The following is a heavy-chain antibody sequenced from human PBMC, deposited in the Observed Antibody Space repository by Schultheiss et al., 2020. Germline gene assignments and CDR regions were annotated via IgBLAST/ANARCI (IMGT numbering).Heavy chain of an antibody. V-gene: IGHV4-59*02. J-gene: IGHJ3*02. CDR2: IYYSGST. CDR3: ARVPGYSSSWYFAFDI. CDR1: GGSVSSYY. D-gene: IGHD6-13*01. Sequence: SQTLSLTCTVSGGSVSSYYWSWIRQPPGKGLEWIGYIYYSGSTNYNPSLKSRVTMSVDTSKNQFSLKLSSVTAADTAVYYCARVPGYSSSWYFAFDIWGQGTMVTVSS.